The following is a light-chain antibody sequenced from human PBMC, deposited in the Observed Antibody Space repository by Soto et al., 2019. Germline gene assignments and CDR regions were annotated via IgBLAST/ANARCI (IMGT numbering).Light chain of an antibody. CDR2: DAS. V-gene: IGKV3-15*01. J-gene: IGKJ1*01. CDR1: QSVSTT. CDR3: QQYKDWPTT. Sequence: EIVMTQSPATLSVSPGERATLSCRASQSVSTTVAWYQQKPGQAPRLLIYDASTRATGVPATFSGSGSGTDFTLTITSLQSEDFGVYYCQQYKDWPTTFGQGTKVEIK.